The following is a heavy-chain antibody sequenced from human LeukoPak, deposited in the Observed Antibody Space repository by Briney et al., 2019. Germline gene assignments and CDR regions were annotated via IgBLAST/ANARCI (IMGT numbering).Heavy chain of an antibody. CDR1: GYTFTGYY. CDR2: INPNSGGT. Sequence: ASVKVSCKASGYTFTGYYMHWVRQAPGQGLEWMGRINPNSGGTNYAQKFQGRVTMTRDTSISTAYMELSRLRSDDTAVYYCARVQCSGCSCYSGYWRQGTLVTVSS. CDR3: ARVQCSGCSCYSGY. D-gene: IGHD2-15*01. V-gene: IGHV1-2*06. J-gene: IGHJ4*02.